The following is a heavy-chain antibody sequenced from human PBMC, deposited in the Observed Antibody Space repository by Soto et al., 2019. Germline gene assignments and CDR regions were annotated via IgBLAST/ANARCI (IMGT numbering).Heavy chain of an antibody. V-gene: IGHV3-11*01. D-gene: IGHD4-17*01. CDR2: ISSSGSTI. J-gene: IGHJ4*02. CDR1: GFTFSDYY. Sequence: QVQLVESGGSMVKPGGSLRLSGAASGFTFSDYYMSWIRQAPGKGLEWVSYISSSGSTIYYADSVKGRFTISRDNAKNSLYLQMNSLRAEDTAVYYCASPEQDDYGDYADDYWGQGTLVTVSS. CDR3: ASPEQDDYGDYADDY.